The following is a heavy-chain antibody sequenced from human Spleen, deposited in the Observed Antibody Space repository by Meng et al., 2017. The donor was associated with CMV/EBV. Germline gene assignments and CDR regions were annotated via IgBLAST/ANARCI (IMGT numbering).Heavy chain of an antibody. Sequence: YTFTRYGISWVRQGPGQGLEWMGRISAYNGNTNYAQKLKGRVTMTTDTYTSTAYMELRSLRSDDTAVYYCARVTIRFLEWLPQIFDYWGQGTLVTVSS. CDR2: ISAYNGNT. D-gene: IGHD3-3*01. J-gene: IGHJ4*02. V-gene: IGHV1-18*01. CDR1: YTFTRYG. CDR3: ARVTIRFLEWLPQIFDY.